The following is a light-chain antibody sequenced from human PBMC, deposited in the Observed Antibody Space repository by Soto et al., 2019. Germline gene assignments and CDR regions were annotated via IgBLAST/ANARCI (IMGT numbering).Light chain of an antibody. CDR3: SSYTISSTHHVL. CDR1: RSDVGGYNY. V-gene: IGLV2-14*01. CDR2: DVS. Sequence: QSALTQPASVSGSPGQSITISCTGTRSDVGGYNYVSWYQQHPGKAPKLMIYDVSNRPSGVSNRFSGSKSDNTASLPISGLQDEDEADYYCSSYTISSTHHVLFGGGTKVTVL. J-gene: IGLJ2*01.